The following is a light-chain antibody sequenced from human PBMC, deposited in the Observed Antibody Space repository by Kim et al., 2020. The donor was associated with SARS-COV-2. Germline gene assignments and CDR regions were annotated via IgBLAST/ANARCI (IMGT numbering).Light chain of an antibody. CDR2: AAS. CDR1: QGISNH. J-gene: IGKJ4*01. Sequence: ASVGYRVTITCRASQGISNHLAWSQQKPGKVPKLLIYAASTLQSGVPSRFSGSGSGTDFTLTISRLQPEDVATYYCQKYNSAPLTFGGGTKVDIK. V-gene: IGKV1-27*01. CDR3: QKYNSAPLT.